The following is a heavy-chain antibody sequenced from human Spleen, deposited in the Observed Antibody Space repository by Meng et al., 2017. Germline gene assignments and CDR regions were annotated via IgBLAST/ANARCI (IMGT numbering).Heavy chain of an antibody. CDR3: ARDDCGSTSCYIDS. CDR2: IWYDGSNK. CDR1: GFTFSSYG. D-gene: IGHD2-2*01. Sequence: GESLKISCAASGFTFSSYGMHWVRQAPGKGLEWVAVIWYDGSNKYYADSVKGRFTIPRDNSKNTLYLQMNSLRAEDTAVYYCARDDCGSTSCYIDSWGQGTLVTVSS. J-gene: IGHJ4*02. V-gene: IGHV3-33*01.